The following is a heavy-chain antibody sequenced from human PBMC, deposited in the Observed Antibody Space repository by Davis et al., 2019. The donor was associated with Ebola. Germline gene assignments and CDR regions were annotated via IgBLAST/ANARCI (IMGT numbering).Heavy chain of an antibody. CDR1: GFTFSSYG. Sequence: GESLKISCAASGFTFSSYGMHWVRQAPGKGLEWVAVISYDGSNKYYADSVKGRFTISRDNSKNTLYLQMNSLRAEDTAVYYCARVSVHTGDYWGQGTLVTVSS. V-gene: IGHV3-30*19. J-gene: IGHJ4*02. D-gene: IGHD3-10*01. CDR3: ARVSVHTGDY. CDR2: ISYDGSNK.